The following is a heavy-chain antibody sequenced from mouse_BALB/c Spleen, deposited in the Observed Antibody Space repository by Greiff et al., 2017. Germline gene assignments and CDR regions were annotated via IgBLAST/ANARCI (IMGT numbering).Heavy chain of an antibody. CDR2: ISYSGST. CDR1: GYSITSDYA. Sequence: EVQLQESGPGLVKPSQSLSLTCTVTGYSITSDYAWNWIRQFPGNKLEWMGYISYSGSTSYNPSLKSRISITRDTSKNQFFLQLNSVTTEDTATYYCAIRYYAMDYWGQGTSVTVSS. V-gene: IGHV3-2*02. CDR3: AIRYYAMDY. J-gene: IGHJ4*01.